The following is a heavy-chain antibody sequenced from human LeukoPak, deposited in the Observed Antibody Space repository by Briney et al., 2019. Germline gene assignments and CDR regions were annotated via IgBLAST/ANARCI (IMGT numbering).Heavy chain of an antibody. J-gene: IGHJ4*02. V-gene: IGHV3-7*01. CDR3: ARDAGGWSAEYHFDY. CDR2: IKQDGSEK. D-gene: IGHD6-19*01. Sequence: PGGSLRLSCAASGFTFSSYWMSWVCQAPGKGLEWVANIKQDGSEKYYVDSVKGRFTISRDNAKNSLYLQMNSLRAEDTAVYYCARDAGGWSAEYHFDYWGQGTLVTVSS. CDR1: GFTFSSYW.